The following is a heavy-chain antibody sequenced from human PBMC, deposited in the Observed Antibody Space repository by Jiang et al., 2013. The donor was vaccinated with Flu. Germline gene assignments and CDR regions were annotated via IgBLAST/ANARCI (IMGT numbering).Heavy chain of an antibody. CDR3: ARGPQGTMIVVVTELDY. Sequence: AEVKKPGSSVKVSCETSGGTFSSYAISWVRQAPAQGLEWMGRIIPVLHLAKYAQNFQDKVTITADKSTGTVYMEVKSLRSDDTAVYYCARGPQGTMIVVVTELDYWGQGTLVTVSS. V-gene: IGHV1-69*04. CDR1: GGTFSSYA. J-gene: IGHJ4*02. CDR2: IIPVLHLA. D-gene: IGHD3-22*01.